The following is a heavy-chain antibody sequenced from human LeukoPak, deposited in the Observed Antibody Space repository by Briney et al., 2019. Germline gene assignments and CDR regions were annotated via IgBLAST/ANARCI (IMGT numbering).Heavy chain of an antibody. CDR2: IHYSGST. V-gene: IGHV4-59*08. J-gene: IGHJ6*02. D-gene: IGHD6-19*01. CDR1: GGSMSSYS. CDR3: AGHIAVAGIYYYYGMDV. Sequence: SETLSLTCTVSGGSMSSYSWSWIRQPPGKGLEWIGYIHYSGSTNYNPSLKSRVTISVDTSKNQFSLKLSSVTAADTAVYYCAGHIAVAGIYYYYGMDVWGQGTTVTVSS.